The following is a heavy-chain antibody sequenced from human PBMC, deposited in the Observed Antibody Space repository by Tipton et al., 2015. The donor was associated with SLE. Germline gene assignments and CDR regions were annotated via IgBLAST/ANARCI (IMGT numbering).Heavy chain of an antibody. Sequence: QLVQSGAAVKKPGASVKVSCKASGYTFTSYGISWVRQAPGQGLEWMGWINTNTGNPTYAQGFTGRFVFSLDTSVSTAYLQISSLKAEDTAVYYCARGEVRGPRGYCDYWDQGTLVTVSS. V-gene: IGHV7-4-1*02. J-gene: IGHJ4*02. CDR3: ARGEVRGPRGYCDY. CDR1: GYTFTSYG. D-gene: IGHD3-10*01. CDR2: INTNTGNP.